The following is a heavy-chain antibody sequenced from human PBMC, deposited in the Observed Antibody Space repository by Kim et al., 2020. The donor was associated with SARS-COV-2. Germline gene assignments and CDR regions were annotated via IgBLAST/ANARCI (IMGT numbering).Heavy chain of an antibody. D-gene: IGHD3-10*01. CDR1: GYTFTSYA. V-gene: IGHV7-4-1*02. CDR2: INTNTGNP. CDR3: ARDNYDMVRGVATFDY. J-gene: IGHJ4*02. Sequence: ASVKVSCKASGYTFTSYAMNWVRQAPGQGLEWMGWINTNTGNPTYAQGFTGRFVFSLDTSVSTAYLQISSLKAEDTAVYYCARDNYDMVRGVATFDYWGQGTLVTVSS.